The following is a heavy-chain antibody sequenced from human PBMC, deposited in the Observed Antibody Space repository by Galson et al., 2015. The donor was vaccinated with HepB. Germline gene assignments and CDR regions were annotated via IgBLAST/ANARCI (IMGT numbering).Heavy chain of an antibody. J-gene: IGHJ4*02. CDR3: ARDGYLGLVCYFDY. V-gene: IGHV6-1*01. Sequence: CAISGDSVSSDSSAWNWIRQSPSRGLEWLGRTYYRSQWYHDYSGSLQSRITINAETSTNQFFLQLDSVTPEDTAVYYCARDGYLGLVCYFDYWGPGILVTVS. CDR2: TYYRSQWYH. D-gene: IGHD6-25*01. CDR1: GDSVSSDSSA.